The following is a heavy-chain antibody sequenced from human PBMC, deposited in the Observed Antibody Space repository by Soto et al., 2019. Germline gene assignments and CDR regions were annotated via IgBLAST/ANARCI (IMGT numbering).Heavy chain of an antibody. CDR1: GFTFSRYG. D-gene: IGHD1-26*01. CDR3: AKRAPSYFYHSGIDL. V-gene: IGHV3-30*18. J-gene: IGHJ6*02. CDR2: ISYDGSNR. Sequence: GGSLRLSCAASGFTFSRYGMHWVRQAPGKGLQWVSVISYDGSNRDYADSVKGRFTISRDNSKNTVFLQMNSLRVDDTGVYYCAKRAPSYFYHSGIDLWRQRTTVTVP.